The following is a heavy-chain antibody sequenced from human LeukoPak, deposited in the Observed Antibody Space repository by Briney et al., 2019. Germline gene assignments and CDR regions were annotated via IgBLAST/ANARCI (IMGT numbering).Heavy chain of an antibody. Sequence: ASVKVSCKASGYTFTGYYMHWVRQAPGQGLEWMGRINPNSGGTNYAQKFQGRVTMTRDTSISTAYMELSRLRSDDTAVYYRARRYSYDAFDIWGQGTMVTVSS. D-gene: IGHD5-18*01. V-gene: IGHV1-2*06. CDR2: INPNSGGT. J-gene: IGHJ3*02. CDR3: ARRYSYDAFDI. CDR1: GYTFTGYY.